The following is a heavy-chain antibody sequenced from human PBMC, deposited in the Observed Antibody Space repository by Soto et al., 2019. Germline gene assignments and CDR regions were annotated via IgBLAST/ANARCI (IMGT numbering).Heavy chain of an antibody. CDR2: IDPSDSYT. V-gene: IGHV5-10-1*01. D-gene: IGHD2-2*01. CDR1: GYSFTSYW. CDR3: AAIVVVPAAKGGLVYSLTV. J-gene: IGHJ6*02. Sequence: GESLKISCKGSGYSFTSYWISWVRQMPGKGLEWMGRIDPSDSYTNYSPSFQGHVTISADKSISTAYLQWSSLKASDTAMYYCAAIVVVPAAKGGLVYSLTVWGQETTVTGSS.